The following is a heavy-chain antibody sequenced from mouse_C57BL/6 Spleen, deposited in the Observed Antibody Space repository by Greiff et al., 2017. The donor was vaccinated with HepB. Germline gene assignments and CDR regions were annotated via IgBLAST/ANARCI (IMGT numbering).Heavy chain of an antibody. CDR2: IYPGDGDT. CDR3: ARRKTTVVDYYAMDY. Sequence: QVQLQQSGPELVKPGASVKISCKASGYAFSSSWMNWVKQRPGKGLEWIGRIYPGDGDTNYNGKFKGKATLTADKSSSTAYMQLSSLTSEDSAVYCCARRKTTVVDYYAMDYWGQGTSVTVSS. V-gene: IGHV1-82*01. J-gene: IGHJ4*01. CDR1: GYAFSSSW. D-gene: IGHD1-1*01.